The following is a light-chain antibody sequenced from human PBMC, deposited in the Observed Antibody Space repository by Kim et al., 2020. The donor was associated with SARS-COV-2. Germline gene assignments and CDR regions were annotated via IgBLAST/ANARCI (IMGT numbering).Light chain of an antibody. Sequence: KTVTISCTGSSGGIATDYVQWYQQCPGSATATVIYADNERPSGVPDRFSGSSDASSNSASLTISGLKTEDEADYYCHSYDRDSHVFGTGTKVTVL. J-gene: IGLJ1*01. CDR1: SGGIATDY. CDR2: ADN. CDR3: HSYDRDSHV. V-gene: IGLV6-57*02.